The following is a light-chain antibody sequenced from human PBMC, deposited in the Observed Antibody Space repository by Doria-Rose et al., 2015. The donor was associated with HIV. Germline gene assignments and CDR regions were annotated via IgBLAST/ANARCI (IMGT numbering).Light chain of an antibody. CDR1: QRVKSSY. CDR3: QQYGTSRGT. CDR2: DAP. V-gene: IGKV3-20*01. J-gene: IGKJ5*01. Sequence: TQSPGTLSLSPGERATLSCRASQRVKSSYLAWYQQKPGQAPRLLIYDAPTRATGIPDRFSGSGSGTDFTLTISRLEPEDVAAYYCQQYGTSRGTFGQGTRLEIK.